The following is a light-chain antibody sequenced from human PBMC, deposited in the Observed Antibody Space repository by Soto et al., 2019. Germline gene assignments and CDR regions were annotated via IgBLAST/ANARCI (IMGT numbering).Light chain of an antibody. J-gene: IGKJ4*01. CDR2: VAS. CDR3: QQSYRAPLT. V-gene: IGKV1-39*01. Sequence: DIQMTQSPSSLSASVGDRVTITCRASQSIDTYLNWYQQKPGEAPKLLIYVASTLQSGVPSRFSGSGSGTDFTLTICSLQPEDFATYYCQQSYRAPLTFGGGTKVEIK. CDR1: QSIDTY.